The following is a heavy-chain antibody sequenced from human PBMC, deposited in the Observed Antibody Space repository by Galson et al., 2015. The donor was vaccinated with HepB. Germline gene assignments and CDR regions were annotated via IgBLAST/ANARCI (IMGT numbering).Heavy chain of an antibody. CDR1: GGTFSSYA. D-gene: IGHD2-2*01. CDR2: IIPIFGTA. J-gene: IGHJ6*02. Sequence: SVKVSCKASGGTFSSYAISWVRQAPGQGLEWMGGIIPIFGTANYAQKFQGRVTITADESTSTAYMELSSLRSEDTAVYYCARDKNRLNIVIVPAAIGYYYYGMDVWGQGTTVTVSS. V-gene: IGHV1-69*13. CDR3: ARDKNRLNIVIVPAAIGYYYYGMDV.